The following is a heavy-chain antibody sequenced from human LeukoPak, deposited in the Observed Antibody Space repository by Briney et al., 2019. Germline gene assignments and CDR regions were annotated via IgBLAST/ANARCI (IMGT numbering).Heavy chain of an antibody. D-gene: IGHD3-10*01. V-gene: IGHV4-59*12. J-gene: IGHJ4*02. CDR1: GGTISSYY. CDR3: ARHYGSGLVHFDC. CDR2: IHYSGST. Sequence: PSETLSLTCTVSGGTISSYYWNWIRQPPGKGLEWIGYIHYSGSTKYNPSLKSRVTISVDTSKNQFSLKLSSVTAADTAVYYCARHYGSGLVHFDCWGQGTLVTVSS.